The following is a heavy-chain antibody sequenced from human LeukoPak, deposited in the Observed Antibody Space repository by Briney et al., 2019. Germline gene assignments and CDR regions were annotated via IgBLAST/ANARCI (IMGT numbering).Heavy chain of an antibody. V-gene: IGHV1-2*02. CDR1: GYTFTGYY. Sequence: ASVKVSCKASGYTFTGYYMHWVRQAPGQGLEWMGWINPNNGDIKYAQKFQGRVTMTRDTSITTAYMELRSLTSDDTAVYYCARVGGSGRSNPYYLDYWGQGTLVTVSS. D-gene: IGHD3-10*01. CDR2: INPNNGDI. J-gene: IGHJ4*02. CDR3: ARVGGSGRSNPYYLDY.